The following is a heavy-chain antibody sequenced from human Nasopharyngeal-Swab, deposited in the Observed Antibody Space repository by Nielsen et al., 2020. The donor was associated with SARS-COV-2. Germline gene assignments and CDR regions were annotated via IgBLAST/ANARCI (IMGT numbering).Heavy chain of an antibody. D-gene: IGHD5/OR15-5a*01. CDR3: ARALRSEPHFDY. V-gene: IGHV1-69*06. Sequence: WVRQAPGQGLEWMGGIIPIFGTANYAQKFQGRVTITADKSTSTAYMELSSLRSEDTAVYYCARALRSEPHFDYWGQGTLVTVSS. CDR2: IIPIFGTA. J-gene: IGHJ4*02.